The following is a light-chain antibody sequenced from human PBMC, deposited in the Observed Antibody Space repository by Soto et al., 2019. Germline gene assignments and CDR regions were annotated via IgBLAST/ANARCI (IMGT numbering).Light chain of an antibody. V-gene: IGKV3-15*01. J-gene: IGKJ1*01. CDR1: QSISSN. CDR3: QQYDSSPRT. Sequence: VMTQSPATLSVSPGERATLSCRASQSISSNLAWYQQKLGQAPRLFIFRASSRATGVPARFSGSGSGTEFTLTISRLEPEDFAVYWCQQYDSSPRTFGQGTKVDIK. CDR2: RAS.